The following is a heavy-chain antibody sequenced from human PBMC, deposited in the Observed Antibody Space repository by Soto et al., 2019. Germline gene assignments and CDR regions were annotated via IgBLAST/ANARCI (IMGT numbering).Heavy chain of an antibody. D-gene: IGHD6-19*01. CDR1: GFSLSTSGLG. V-gene: IGHV2-5*01. CDR3: AHRPSGWYLFDY. Sequence: QITLKESDPTLVRPTQTLTLTCTFSGFSLSTSGLGVGWIRQPPGKALEWLALIYWNDDKRYSPSLKARLTITKDTSKNQLVLTMTNMDPVDTATYYCAHRPSGWYLFDYWGQGTLVTVSS. CDR2: IYWNDDK. J-gene: IGHJ4*02.